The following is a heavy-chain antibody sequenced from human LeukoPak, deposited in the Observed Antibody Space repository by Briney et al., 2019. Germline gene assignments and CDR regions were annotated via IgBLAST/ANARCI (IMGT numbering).Heavy chain of an antibody. CDR2: ISSTSSYI. Sequence: GGSLRLSCAASGFTFSSYWMNWVRQAPGKGLEWVSSISSTSSYIYYADSVKGRFTISRDNAKNSMYLQMNSLRAEDTAVYYCARASIAVAAGLQYWGQGTLVTVSS. V-gene: IGHV3-21*01. CDR1: GFTFSSYW. CDR3: ARASIAVAAGLQY. J-gene: IGHJ4*02. D-gene: IGHD6-19*01.